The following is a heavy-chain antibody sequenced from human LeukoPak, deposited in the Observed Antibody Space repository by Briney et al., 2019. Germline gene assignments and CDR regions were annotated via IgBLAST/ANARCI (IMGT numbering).Heavy chain of an antibody. CDR3: ARDLVHYDSSESDAFDI. J-gene: IGHJ3*02. V-gene: IGHV3-21*05. CDR2: ISSSSSYT. Sequence: PGGSLRLSCAASGFTFSSYSMNWVRQAPGKGLEWVSYISSSSSYTNYADSVKGRFTISRDNAKNSLYLQMNSLRAEDTAVYYCARDLVHYDSSESDAFDIWGQGTMVTVSS. CDR1: GFTFSSYS. D-gene: IGHD3-22*01.